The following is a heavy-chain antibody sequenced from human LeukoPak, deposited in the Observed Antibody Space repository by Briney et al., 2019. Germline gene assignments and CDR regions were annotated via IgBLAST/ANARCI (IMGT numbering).Heavy chain of an antibody. J-gene: IGHJ3*02. CDR2: ISSGSSTI. Sequence: GGSLRLSCAASGFTFSSYSMNWVRQAPGKGLEWVSYISSGSSTIYYADSVKGRFTISIDNAKNSLYLQMNSLRAEDTAVYYCARDNTWAFDIWGQGTMVTVSS. CDR1: GFTFSSYS. CDR3: ARDNTWAFDI. V-gene: IGHV3-48*01.